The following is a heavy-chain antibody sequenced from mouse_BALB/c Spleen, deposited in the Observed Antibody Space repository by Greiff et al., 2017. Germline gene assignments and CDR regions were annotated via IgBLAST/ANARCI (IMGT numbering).Heavy chain of an antibody. D-gene: IGHD2-14*01. CDR2: IDPANGNT. V-gene: IGHV14-3*02. J-gene: IGHJ4*01. Sequence: EVKLVESGAELVKPGASVKLSCTASGFNIKDPYMHWVKQRPEQGLEWIGRIDPANGNTKYDPKFQGKATITADTSSNTAYLQLSSLTSEDTAVYYCAREVRYAMDYWGQGTSVTVSS. CDR1: GFNIKDPY. CDR3: AREVRYAMDY.